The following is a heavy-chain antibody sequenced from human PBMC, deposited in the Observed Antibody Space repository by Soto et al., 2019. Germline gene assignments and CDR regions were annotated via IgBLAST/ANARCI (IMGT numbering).Heavy chain of an antibody. V-gene: IGHV1-8*01. CDR1: GYTFTSYD. D-gene: IGHD6-13*01. CDR3: ERGVQWGAEAGT. J-gene: IGHJ4*02. Sequence: ASVKVSCKASGYTFTSYDINWVRQATGQGLEWMGWMNPNSGNTGYAQKFQGRVTMTRNTSISTAYMELSSLRSEDTAVYYCERGVQWGAEAGTWGQGTLVTVPQ. CDR2: MNPNSGNT.